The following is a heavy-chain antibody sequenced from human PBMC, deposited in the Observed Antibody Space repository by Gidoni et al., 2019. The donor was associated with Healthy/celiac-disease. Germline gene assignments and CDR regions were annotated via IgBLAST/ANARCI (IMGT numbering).Heavy chain of an antibody. D-gene: IGHD3-9*01. CDR1: GSSLSNARIG. Sequence: QVTLKESGPVLLKPTATLTLSCTVSGSSLSNARIGVSWIRQPPGKALESLAHILSNDEKSYSTSLKSRLTRTKDTSKSQVVLTMTNMDPVDTATYYFEWISRDYDILTGPDDYWGQGTLVTVSS. CDR3: EWISRDYDILTGPDDY. CDR2: ILSNDEK. J-gene: IGHJ4*02. V-gene: IGHV2-26*01.